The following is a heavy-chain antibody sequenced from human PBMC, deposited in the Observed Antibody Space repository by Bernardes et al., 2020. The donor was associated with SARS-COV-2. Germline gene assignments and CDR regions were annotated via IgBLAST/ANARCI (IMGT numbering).Heavy chain of an antibody. J-gene: IGHJ6*02. CDR1: GFTFNDYS. CDR2: ISGSGGTT. CDR3: AKEVGLQELQERYHYYYEMDV. V-gene: IGHV3-23*01. Sequence: GGSLRLSCAASGFTFNDYSMTWVRQTPGKGLEWVSTISGSGGTTYYADSVKGRFTLSRDNSKNTLYLQMNSLRAEDTAVYYCAKEVGLQELQERYHYYYEMDVWGQGTTVTVSS. D-gene: IGHD4-4*01.